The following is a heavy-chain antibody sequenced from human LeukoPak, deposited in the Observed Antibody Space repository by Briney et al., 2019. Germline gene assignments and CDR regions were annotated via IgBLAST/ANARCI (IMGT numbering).Heavy chain of an antibody. J-gene: IGHJ6*02. CDR3: ARDVEQQLVGYYGMQV. D-gene: IGHD6-13*01. V-gene: IGHV3-21*01. Sequence: GGSLRLSCAASGFTFSSYSMNWVRQAPGKGLEWISSISSSSSYIYYADSVKGRFTISRDNAKNSLYLQMNSLRAEDTAVYYCARDVEQQLVGYYGMQVWGQGTTVTVSS. CDR2: ISSSSSYI. CDR1: GFTFSSYS.